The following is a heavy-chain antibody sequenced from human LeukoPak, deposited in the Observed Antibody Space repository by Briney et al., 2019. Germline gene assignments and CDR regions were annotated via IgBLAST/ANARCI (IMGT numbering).Heavy chain of an antibody. CDR2: IHYSGST. CDR3: VRRVAATWLDY. V-gene: IGHV4-59*08. D-gene: IGHD2-15*01. CDR1: GGSISSYY. Sequence: SETLSLTCTVSGGSISSYYWSWIRQPPGKGLEWIGYIHYSGSTNFNPSLKSRVSMSADTSKRQFSLKLSSVIAADTAVYYCVRRVAATWLDYWGQGTLVTVSS. J-gene: IGHJ4*02.